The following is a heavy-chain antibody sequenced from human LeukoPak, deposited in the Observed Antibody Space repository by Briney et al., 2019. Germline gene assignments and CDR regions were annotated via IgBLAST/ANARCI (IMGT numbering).Heavy chain of an antibody. D-gene: IGHD3-22*01. Sequence: TGGSLRLSCAASGFRFDTHDLNWVRRAPGKGLECVAHISKTSTYIHYADSVKGRFTISRDNAKNLVHLQMNSLRADDTAVYFCARDSRKGGYYSEFWGQGTVVTVSS. CDR1: GFRFDTHD. J-gene: IGHJ4*02. V-gene: IGHV3-21*01. CDR3: ARDSRKGGYYSEF. CDR2: ISKTSTYI.